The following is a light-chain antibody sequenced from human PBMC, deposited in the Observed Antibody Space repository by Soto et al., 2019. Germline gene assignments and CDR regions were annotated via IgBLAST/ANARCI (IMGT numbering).Light chain of an antibody. CDR3: QSSGTGFQV. CDR2: LNNDGSH. V-gene: IGLV4-69*01. J-gene: IGLJ2*01. Sequence: QSVLTQSPSASASLGPSVKITCTLSSGHSSYAIAWHQKQQQKGTRYLMDLNNDGSHTKGDGNPDRCSGSSYGADRFLIIAILQAEEAAYYCCQSSGTGFQVFGGGTKLTVL. CDR1: SGHSSYA.